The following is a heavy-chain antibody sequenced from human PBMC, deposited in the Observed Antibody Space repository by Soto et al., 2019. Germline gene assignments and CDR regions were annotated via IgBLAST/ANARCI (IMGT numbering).Heavy chain of an antibody. Sequence: EVQLVETGGGLIQPGGSLRLSCAASGFTVSSNYMSWVRQAPGQGLEWVSVIYSGGSTYYADSVKGRFTISRDNSKNMLYLQMNSLRAEDTAVYYCARDRIVVGSPYYYGMDVWGQGTTVTVSS. CDR1: GFTVSSNY. D-gene: IGHD2-15*01. J-gene: IGHJ6*02. CDR2: IYSGGST. V-gene: IGHV3-53*02. CDR3: ARDRIVVGSPYYYGMDV.